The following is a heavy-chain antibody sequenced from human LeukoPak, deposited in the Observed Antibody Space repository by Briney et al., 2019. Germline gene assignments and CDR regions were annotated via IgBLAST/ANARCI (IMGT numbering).Heavy chain of an antibody. CDR3: ARRGYYDSRGYFDY. J-gene: IGHJ4*02. CDR1: GDSISSGGYY. CDR2: IYYSGST. V-gene: IGHV4-31*03. D-gene: IGHD3-22*01. Sequence: TASETLSLTCTVSGDSISSGGYYWSWIRQHPGKGLEWIGYIYYSGSTYYNPSLKSRVTISVDTSKNQFSLKLSSVTAADTAVYYCARRGYYDSRGYFDYWGQGTLVTVSS.